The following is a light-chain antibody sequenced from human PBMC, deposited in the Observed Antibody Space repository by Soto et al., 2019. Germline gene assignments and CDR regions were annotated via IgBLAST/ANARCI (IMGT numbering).Light chain of an antibody. CDR2: DVA. CDR1: RSDVGGYNF. J-gene: IGLJ2*01. Sequence: QSVLTQPRSVSGSPGQSVTISCTGTRSDVGGYNFVSWYQQHPGKAPTLIIYDVAKRPSGVPDRFSGSKSADTASLTTSGLQAEDEADYYCCSYAGNRVIFGGGTKLTVL. V-gene: IGLV2-11*01. CDR3: CSYAGNRVI.